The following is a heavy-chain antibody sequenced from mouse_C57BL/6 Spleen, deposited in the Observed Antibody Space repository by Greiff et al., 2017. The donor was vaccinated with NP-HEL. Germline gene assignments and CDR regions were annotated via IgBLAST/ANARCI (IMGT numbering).Heavy chain of an antibody. CDR1: RYTFTSYW. CDR2: INPSNGGT. CDR3: ARTFTTVVAHWYFDV. V-gene: IGHV1-53*01. Sequence: QVQLQQPGTELVKPGASVKLSCKASRYTFTSYWMHWVKQRPGQGLEWIGNINPSNGGTNYNEKFKSKATLTVDKSSSTAYMQLSSLTSEDSAVYYCARTFTTVVAHWYFDVWGTGTTVTVSS. J-gene: IGHJ1*03. D-gene: IGHD1-1*01.